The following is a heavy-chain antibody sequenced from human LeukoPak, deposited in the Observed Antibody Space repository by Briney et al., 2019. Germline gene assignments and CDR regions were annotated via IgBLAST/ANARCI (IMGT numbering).Heavy chain of an antibody. Sequence: ASVKVSCKASGYTFTSYYMHWVRQAPGQGLEWMGIINPSGGSTSYAQKFQGRVTMTRDTSTRTVYMELSSLRSEDTAVYYCARDKAVAGTIHYHYYYMDVWGKGTTVTVSS. CDR1: GYTFTSYY. CDR2: INPSGGST. CDR3: ARDKAVAGTIHYHYYYMDV. V-gene: IGHV1-46*03. J-gene: IGHJ6*03. D-gene: IGHD6-19*01.